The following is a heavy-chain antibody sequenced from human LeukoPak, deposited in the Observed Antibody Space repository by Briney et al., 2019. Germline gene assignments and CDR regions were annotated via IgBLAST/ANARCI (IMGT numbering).Heavy chain of an antibody. J-gene: IGHJ6*03. V-gene: IGHV1-18*01. CDR2: ISAYNGNT. CDR1: GYTFTSYG. CDR3: ARDPRLIVGVVVGYYNYLDV. Sequence: ASVKVSCKASGYTFTSYGISWVRQAPGQGLEWMGWISAYNGNTNYAQKLQGRVTMTTDTSTSTAYMELRSLRSNDTAAYYCARDPRLIVGVVVGYYNYLDVWGNGATLTLS. D-gene: IGHD1-26*01.